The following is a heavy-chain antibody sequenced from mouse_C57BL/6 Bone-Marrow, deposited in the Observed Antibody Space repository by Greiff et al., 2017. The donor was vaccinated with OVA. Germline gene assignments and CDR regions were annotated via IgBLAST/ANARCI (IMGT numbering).Heavy chain of an antibody. CDR1: GYTFTSYW. CDR2: IYPGSGST. V-gene: IGHV1-55*01. Sequence: QVHVKQPGAELVKPGASVKMSCKASGYTFTSYWITWVKQRPGQGLEWIGDIYPGSGSTNYNEKFKSKATLTVDTSSSTAYMQLSSLTSEDSAVYYCALYDGYYLYAMDYWGQGTSVTVSS. D-gene: IGHD2-3*01. CDR3: ALYDGYYLYAMDY. J-gene: IGHJ4*01.